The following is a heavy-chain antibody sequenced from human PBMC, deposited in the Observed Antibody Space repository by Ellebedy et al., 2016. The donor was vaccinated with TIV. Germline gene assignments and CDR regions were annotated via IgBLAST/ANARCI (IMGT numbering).Heavy chain of an antibody. CDR3: AGTYYYGSGSRCYFDY. V-gene: IGHV3-23*01. CDR1: GFTFSRYA. Sequence: GEFLKISCAASGFTFSRYAMSWVRQAPGKGLEWVSLISTSGDSTWYADSVRGRITISRDNSKTTLYLQMNSLRAEDTAVFYCAGTYYYGSGSRCYFDYWGQGTLVTVSS. J-gene: IGHJ4*02. CDR2: ISTSGDST. D-gene: IGHD3-10*01.